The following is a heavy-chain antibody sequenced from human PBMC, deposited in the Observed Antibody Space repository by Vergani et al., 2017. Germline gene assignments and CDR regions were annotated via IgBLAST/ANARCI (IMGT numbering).Heavy chain of an antibody. CDR1: GYSLSELT. D-gene: IGHD3-22*01. Sequence: QVQLVQSGSEVRKPGASVKVSCQVSGYSLSELTIHWVRQAPGKGLEWMVGFDPEHGEVTFAHHIQGRVTMTEDRSTDTAYMELSSLRPEDTALYYCAIETDYYDSSGYYLDYWGQGTLVTVSS. V-gene: IGHV1-24*01. CDR3: AIETDYYDSSGYYLDY. CDR2: FDPEHGEV. J-gene: IGHJ4*02.